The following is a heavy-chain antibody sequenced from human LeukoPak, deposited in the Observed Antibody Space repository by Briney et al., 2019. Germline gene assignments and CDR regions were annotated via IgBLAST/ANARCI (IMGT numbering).Heavy chain of an antibody. Sequence: ASVKVSCKASGYTFTSYGISWVRQAPGQELEWMGWISAYNGNTNYAQKLQGRVTMTTDTSTSTAYMELRSLRSDDTAVYYCARDLSRITGTNWFDPWGQGTLVTVSS. CDR3: ARDLSRITGTNWFDP. J-gene: IGHJ5*02. CDR1: GYTFTSYG. CDR2: ISAYNGNT. D-gene: IGHD1-20*01. V-gene: IGHV1-18*01.